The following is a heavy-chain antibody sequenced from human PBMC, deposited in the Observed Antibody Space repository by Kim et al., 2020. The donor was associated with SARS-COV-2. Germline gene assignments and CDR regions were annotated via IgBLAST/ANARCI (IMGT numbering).Heavy chain of an antibody. V-gene: IGHV4-31*02. D-gene: IGHD3-3*01. J-gene: IGHJ3*02. Sequence: CLKSRVTISVDTSKNQFSQKLSSVTAADKAVYYCARGDTIFGVVINAFDIWGQGTMVTVSS. CDR3: ARGDTIFGVVINAFDI.